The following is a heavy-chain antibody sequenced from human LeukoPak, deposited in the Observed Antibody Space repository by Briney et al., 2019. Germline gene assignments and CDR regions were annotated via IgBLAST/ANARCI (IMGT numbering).Heavy chain of an antibody. CDR3: ARSGDQQLVRYFDY. CDR1: GFTFSSYD. Sequence: GGSLRLSCAASGFTFSSYDMHWVRQATGKGLEWVAVISYDGSNKYYADSVKGRFTISGDNSKNTLYLQMNSLRAEDTAVYYCARSGDQQLVRYFDYWGQGTLVTVSS. V-gene: IGHV3-30-3*01. CDR2: ISYDGSNK. J-gene: IGHJ4*02. D-gene: IGHD6-13*01.